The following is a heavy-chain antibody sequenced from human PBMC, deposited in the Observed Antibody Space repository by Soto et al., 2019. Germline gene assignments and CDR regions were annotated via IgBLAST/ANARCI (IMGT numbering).Heavy chain of an antibody. Sequence: TSETLSLTCAVYGGSFSGYYWSWIRQPPGKGLEWIGEINHSGSTNYNPSLKSRVTISVDTSKNQFSLKLSSVTAADTAVYYCARGRSSGWYRGYFDYWGQGTLVTVSS. D-gene: IGHD6-19*01. J-gene: IGHJ4*02. CDR3: ARGRSSGWYRGYFDY. CDR1: GGSFSGYY. CDR2: INHSGST. V-gene: IGHV4-34*01.